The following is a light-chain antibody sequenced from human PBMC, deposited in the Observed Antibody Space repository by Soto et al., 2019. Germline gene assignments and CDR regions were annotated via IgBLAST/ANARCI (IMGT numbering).Light chain of an antibody. V-gene: IGKV3-11*01. J-gene: IGKJ1*01. CDR2: EAS. CDR1: QSVSSS. CDR3: QQCGSLPGT. Sequence: EIVLTQSPATLSLSPGERATLSCRASQSVSSSLAWYQQKLGQAPRLLIYEASDRATGIPARFSGSGSGTDFTLIISSLEPEDFAVYYCQQCGSLPGTFGQGTKVDIK.